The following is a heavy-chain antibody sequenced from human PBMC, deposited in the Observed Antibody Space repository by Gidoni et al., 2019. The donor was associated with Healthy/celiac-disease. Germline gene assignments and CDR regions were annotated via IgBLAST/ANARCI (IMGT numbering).Heavy chain of an antibody. Sequence: EVQLVESGGGSVQPGRSLRLSCAASGLTFDDYGMDWVRQAPGKGLEWISGISWNSGSIGYADSVKGRFTISRDNAKSFLYLQMNNLRTEDTALYYCAKGQFRYYYLMDVWGQGTTVTVSS. J-gene: IGHJ6*02. CDR1: GLTFDDYG. CDR3: AKGQFRYYYLMDV. V-gene: IGHV3-9*01. CDR2: ISWNSGSI.